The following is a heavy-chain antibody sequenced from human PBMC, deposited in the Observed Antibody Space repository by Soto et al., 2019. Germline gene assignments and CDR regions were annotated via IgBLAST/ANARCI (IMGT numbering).Heavy chain of an antibody. V-gene: IGHV4-34*01. CDR1: GGSFSGYY. D-gene: IGHD2-2*01. Sequence: SETLSLTCAVYGGSFSGYYWSWIRQPPGKGLEWIGEINHSGSTNYNPSLKSRVTISVDTSKNQFSLKLSSVTAADTAVYYCARGFDIVVVPAAHYYYYMDVWGKGTTVTVSS. CDR3: ARGFDIVVVPAAHYYYYMDV. CDR2: INHSGST. J-gene: IGHJ6*03.